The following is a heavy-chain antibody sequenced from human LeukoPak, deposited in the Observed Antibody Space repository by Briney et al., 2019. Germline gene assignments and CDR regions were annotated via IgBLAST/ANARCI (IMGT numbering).Heavy chain of an antibody. CDR1: GYTFTGYY. D-gene: IGHD2-2*01. CDR2: INPNSGGT. Sequence: ASVKVSCKASGYTFTGYYMHWVRQAPGQGLEWMGWINPNSGGTNYAQKFQGRVTMTRDTSISTAYMELSRLRSDDTAVYYCARAYCSSTSCRFMDVWGQGTTVTVS. CDR3: ARAYCSSTSCRFMDV. V-gene: IGHV1-2*02. J-gene: IGHJ6*02.